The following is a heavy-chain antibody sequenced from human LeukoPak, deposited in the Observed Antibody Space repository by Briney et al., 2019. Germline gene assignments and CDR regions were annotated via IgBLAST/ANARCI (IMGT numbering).Heavy chain of an antibody. D-gene: IGHD2-2*02. Sequence: ASVKVSCKASGYTFTGYYMHWVRQAPGQGLEWMGWINPNSGGTNYAQKFQGRVTMTRDTSISTAYMELSRLRSDDTAVYYCARDTDPDIVVVPAAIGYWGQGTLVTVSS. J-gene: IGHJ4*02. V-gene: IGHV1-2*02. CDR1: GYTFTGYY. CDR2: INPNSGGT. CDR3: ARDTDPDIVVVPAAIGY.